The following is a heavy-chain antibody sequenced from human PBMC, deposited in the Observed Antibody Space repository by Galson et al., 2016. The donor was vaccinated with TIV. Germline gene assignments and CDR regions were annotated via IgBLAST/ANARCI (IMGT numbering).Heavy chain of an antibody. V-gene: IGHV4-4*09. D-gene: IGHD3-10*01. CDR2: FYTSGNT. J-gene: IGHJ5*02. CDR3: ARDRGAGGKGFDP. Sequence: SETLSLTCTVSGGSVSSFYWSWIRQPPGKGLEWIGYFYTSGNTNYNPSLKGRVTISVDTSKNQITLQLNSVTAEDTALYYCARDRGAGGKGFDPWGQGTLVTVSS. CDR1: GGSVSSFY.